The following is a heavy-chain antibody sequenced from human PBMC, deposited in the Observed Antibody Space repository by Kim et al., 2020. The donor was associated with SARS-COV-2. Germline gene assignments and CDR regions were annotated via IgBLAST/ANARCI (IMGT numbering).Heavy chain of an antibody. Sequence: VKGRFTISRDDSKNTLYLQMNSLKTEDTAVYYCTTDSTGTREYHYYGMDVWGQGTTVTVSS. CDR3: TTDSTGTREYHYYGMDV. J-gene: IGHJ6*02. D-gene: IGHD1-7*01. V-gene: IGHV3-15*01.